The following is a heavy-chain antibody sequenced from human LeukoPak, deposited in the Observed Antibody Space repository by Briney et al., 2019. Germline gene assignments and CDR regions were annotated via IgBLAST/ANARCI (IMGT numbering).Heavy chain of an antibody. CDR2: INPKNGGT. Sequence: VKVSCKASGYMFTDYYMHWVRQAPGQGLEWMGWINPKNGGTKYAQKFQGRVTMTRDTSISTAYMELSRLRSDDTAVYYCARLLGYCSGGSCYPRWFAPWGQGTLVTVSS. CDR3: ARLLGYCSGGSCYPRWFAP. J-gene: IGHJ5*02. V-gene: IGHV1-2*02. D-gene: IGHD2-15*01. CDR1: GYMFTDYY.